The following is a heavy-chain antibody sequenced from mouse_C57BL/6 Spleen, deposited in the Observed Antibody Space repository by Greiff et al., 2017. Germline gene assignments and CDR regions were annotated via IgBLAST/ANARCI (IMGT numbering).Heavy chain of an antibody. CDR3: ARQGYGSIYWYFDV. CDR2: IDPSDSET. D-gene: IGHD1-1*01. J-gene: IGHJ1*03. CDR1: GYTFTSYW. Sequence: QVQLQQPGAELVRPGSSVKLSCKASGYTFTSYWMHWVKQRPIQGLEWIGNIDPSDSETHYNQKFKDKATLTVDKSSSTAYMQLSSLTSEDSAVYYCARQGYGSIYWYFDVWGTGTTVTVSS. V-gene: IGHV1-52*01.